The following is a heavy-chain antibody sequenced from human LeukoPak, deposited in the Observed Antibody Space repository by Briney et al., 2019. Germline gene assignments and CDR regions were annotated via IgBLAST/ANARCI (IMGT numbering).Heavy chain of an antibody. J-gene: IGHJ4*02. Sequence: PSETLSLTCSVSGGSISGYYWNWIRQPPGRGLEWIGYIHYSGSTDYNPSLKSRVTISVDTSKNQFSLRLRSVTAADTAVYYCARLIHGRVVTAIEHWGQGVLVTVPS. V-gene: IGHV4-59*01. CDR3: ARLIHGRVVTAIEH. CDR2: IHYSGST. CDR1: GGSISGYY. D-gene: IGHD2-21*02.